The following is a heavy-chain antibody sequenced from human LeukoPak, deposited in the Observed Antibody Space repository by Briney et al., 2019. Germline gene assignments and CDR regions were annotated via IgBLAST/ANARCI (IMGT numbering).Heavy chain of an antibody. Sequence: ASVKVSCKASGYTFTSYAMHWVRQAPGQRLEWMGWINAGNGNTKYSRKFQGRVTITRDTSASTAYMELSSLRSEDTAVYYCARGLWFGPATMVRGVLGYWGQGTLVTVSS. CDR1: GYTFTSYA. J-gene: IGHJ4*02. D-gene: IGHD3-10*01. CDR3: ARGLWFGPATMVRGVLGY. V-gene: IGHV1-3*01. CDR2: INAGNGNT.